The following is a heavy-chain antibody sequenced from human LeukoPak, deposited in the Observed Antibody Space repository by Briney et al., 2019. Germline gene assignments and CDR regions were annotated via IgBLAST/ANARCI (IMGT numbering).Heavy chain of an antibody. V-gene: IGHV1-8*03. CDR2: MNPNSGNT. CDR3: ARGRGWYCSGGSCYSYYYYYMDV. D-gene: IGHD2-15*01. CDR1: GYTFTSYD. Sequence: GASVKVSCKASGYTFTSYDINWVRQATGQGLEWMGWMNPNSGNTGYAQKFQGRVTITRNTSISTAYMELSSLRSEDTAVYYCARGRGWYCSGGSCYSYYYYYMDVWGKGTTVTVSS. J-gene: IGHJ6*03.